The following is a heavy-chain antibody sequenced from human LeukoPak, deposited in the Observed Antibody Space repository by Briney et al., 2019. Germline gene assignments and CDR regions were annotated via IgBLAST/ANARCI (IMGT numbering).Heavy chain of an antibody. Sequence: SVKVSCKASGGTFSRYAISWVRQVPGQGLEWMGGIIPIFGTANYAQKFQGRVTITADESTSTAYMELSSLRSEDTAVYYCARDAAILDSSGYYYLWWGQGTLDTVSS. CDR1: GGTFSRYA. CDR3: ARDAAILDSSGYYYLW. D-gene: IGHD3-22*01. CDR2: IIPIFGTA. V-gene: IGHV1-69*13. J-gene: IGHJ4*02.